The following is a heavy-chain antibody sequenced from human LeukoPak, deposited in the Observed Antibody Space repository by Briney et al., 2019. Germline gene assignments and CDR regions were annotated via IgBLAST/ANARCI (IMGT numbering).Heavy chain of an antibody. CDR2: IRNDGGRT. D-gene: IGHD1-14*01. J-gene: IGHJ4*02. CDR1: GFVFNSYS. CDR3: AREEPAGSTDC. V-gene: IGHV3-64*01. Sequence: GGSLRLSCAATGFVFNSYSMHWVRQAPGKGLECVSAIRNDGGRTYYANSVRGRFTISRDNSKNTLYLQMDSLTAEDTAFYYCAREEPAGSTDCWGQGTLVTVSS.